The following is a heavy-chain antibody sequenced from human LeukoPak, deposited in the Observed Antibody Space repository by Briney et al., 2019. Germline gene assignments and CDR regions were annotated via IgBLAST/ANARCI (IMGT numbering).Heavy chain of an antibody. CDR2: MYYSGST. V-gene: IGHV4-30-4*01. Sequence: KTSETLSLTCTVSGGSISSGDYYWNWIRQPPGKGLEWIAYMYYSGSTYYNPSLKSRVTMSADTSKNQLSLKLSSVTAADTAVYYCARPYYYDSRIDPWGQGILVTVSS. CDR1: GGSISSGDYY. CDR3: ARPYYYDSRIDP. J-gene: IGHJ5*02. D-gene: IGHD3-22*01.